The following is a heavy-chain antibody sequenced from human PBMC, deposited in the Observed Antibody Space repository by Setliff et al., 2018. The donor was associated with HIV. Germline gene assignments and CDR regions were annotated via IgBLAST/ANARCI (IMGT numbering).Heavy chain of an antibody. V-gene: IGHV4-39*01. CDR3: TRRFEKWLAFDY. J-gene: IGHJ4*02. CDR1: GGSISSFSYY. Sequence: KPSETLSLTCTVSGGSISSFSYYWAWIRQSPGKGLEWIGNVYHSGGTDYNPSLRSRVTISVDTSTNQFSLNLASVTAADTAVYYCTRRFEKWLAFDYWGQGTQVTVSS. D-gene: IGHD6-19*01. CDR2: VYHSGGT.